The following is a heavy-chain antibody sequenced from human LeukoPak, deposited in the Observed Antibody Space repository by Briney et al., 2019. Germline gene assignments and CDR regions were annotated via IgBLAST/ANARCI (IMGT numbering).Heavy chain of an antibody. CDR1: GLTFSDYY. CDR3: ATDGAGFDT. J-gene: IGHJ5*02. V-gene: IGHV3-11*01. Sequence: GGSLRLSCAASGLTFSDYYMSWIRQAPGKGLEWLSYINIGGTNTHYADSVKGRFTISRDNAKKSLYLEMTNLRAEDTAVYYCATDGAGFDTWGQGVLVTVSS. CDR2: INIGGTNT.